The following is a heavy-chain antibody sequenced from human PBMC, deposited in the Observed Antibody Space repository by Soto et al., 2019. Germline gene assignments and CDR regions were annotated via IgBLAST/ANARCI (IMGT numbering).Heavy chain of an antibody. CDR1: GFTFSSYA. Sequence: QVQLVESGGGVVQPGRSLRLSCAASGFTFSSYAMHWVRQAPGKGLEWVAVISYDGSKKYYADSVKGRFTISRDNSKNTLYLQMNRLRAEDTAVYYCARDPTYYYDSSGYYSPYYYYYGMDVWGQGTTVTVSS. D-gene: IGHD3-22*01. V-gene: IGHV3-30-3*01. J-gene: IGHJ6*02. CDR3: ARDPTYYYDSSGYYSPYYYYYGMDV. CDR2: ISYDGSKK.